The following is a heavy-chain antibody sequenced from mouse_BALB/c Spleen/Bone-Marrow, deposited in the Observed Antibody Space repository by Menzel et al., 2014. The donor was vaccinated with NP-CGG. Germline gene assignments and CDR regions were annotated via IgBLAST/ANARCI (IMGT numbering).Heavy chain of an antibody. Sequence: LKQSGSELVRPGASVKLSCKASGYTFPSYWMHWVKQRHGQGLEWIGNIYPGSGSTNYDEKFKSKGTLTVDTSSSTAYVHLSSLTSEDSAVYYCTREDYRYDWFAYWGQGTLVTVSA. J-gene: IGHJ3*01. V-gene: IGHV1S22*01. CDR1: GYTFPSYW. CDR3: TREDYRYDWFAY. D-gene: IGHD2-14*01. CDR2: IYPGSGST.